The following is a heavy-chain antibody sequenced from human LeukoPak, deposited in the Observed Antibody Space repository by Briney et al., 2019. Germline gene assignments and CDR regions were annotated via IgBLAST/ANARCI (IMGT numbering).Heavy chain of an antibody. CDR1: GFTASSNY. J-gene: IGHJ4*02. D-gene: IGHD2/OR15-2a*01. Sequence: GGSLRLSCAVSGFTASSNYMSWVRQAPGKGLEWVSVIYSDDRTYYADSVKGRFTISRHTSKKTLYLQMNSLRAEDTAVYYCARDGSFLGTLHYWGQGTLVTVSS. CDR2: IYSDDRT. V-gene: IGHV3-53*04. CDR3: ARDGSFLGTLHY.